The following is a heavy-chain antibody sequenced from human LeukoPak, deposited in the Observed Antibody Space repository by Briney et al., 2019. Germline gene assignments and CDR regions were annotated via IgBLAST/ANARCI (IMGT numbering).Heavy chain of an antibody. CDR2: IDPSDSYT. CDR3: ARLYSSGRPFDY. D-gene: IGHD3-22*01. V-gene: IGHV5-10-1*01. J-gene: IGHJ4*02. CDR1: GYSFSNYW. Sequence: GESLKISCKGSGYSFSNYWITWVRQMPGKGLEWMGRIDPSDSYTNYSPSFQGHVTISADKSISTAYLQWSSLKASDTAIYYCARLYSSGRPFDYWGQGTLVTVSS.